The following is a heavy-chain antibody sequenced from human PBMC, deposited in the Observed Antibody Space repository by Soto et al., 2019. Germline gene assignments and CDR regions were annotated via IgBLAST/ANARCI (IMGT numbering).Heavy chain of an antibody. CDR2: IKSKIHGGTT. CDR1: GFRVRNAW. J-gene: IGHJ5*01. V-gene: IGHV3-15*07. CDR3: STDSSSDLTVVRLDT. D-gene: IGHD3-22*01. Sequence: GGSMGLCCAARGFRVRNAWIDWVRQAPGKGLEWVGRIKSKIHGGTTDFAAPVKGRFAISRDDSKNVAYMEMNSLKIEDTAVYYCSTDSSSDLTVVRLDTWGHGILVTVSS.